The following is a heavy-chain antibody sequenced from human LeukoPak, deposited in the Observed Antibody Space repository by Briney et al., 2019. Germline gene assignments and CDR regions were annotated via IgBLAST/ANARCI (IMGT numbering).Heavy chain of an antibody. J-gene: IGHJ4*02. CDR1: GYTFTSYP. Sequence: ASVKVSCKASGYTFTSYPITWVRQAPGQGLEWMGWISIYNDKTNYAQNLQGRVTMTADTSSSTAYMELRSLRSDDTAVYYCARDGLARGGYYDSSGYPRYWGQGTLVTVSS. CDR3: ARDGLARGGYYDSSGYPRY. CDR2: ISIYNDKT. D-gene: IGHD3-22*01. V-gene: IGHV1-18*01.